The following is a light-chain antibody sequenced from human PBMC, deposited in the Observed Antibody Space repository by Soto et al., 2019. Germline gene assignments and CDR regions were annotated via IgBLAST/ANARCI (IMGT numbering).Light chain of an antibody. Sequence: QSVLTQPASVSGSPGQSITISCTGTSSDVGGYNYVSWYQQHPGKAPKLMIYDVSNRPSGVSNSFSGSKSGNTASLTISGLQAEDEADYYCSSYTSLYVFGTGTKVTVL. V-gene: IGLV2-14*01. J-gene: IGLJ1*01. CDR1: SSDVGGYNY. CDR2: DVS. CDR3: SSYTSLYV.